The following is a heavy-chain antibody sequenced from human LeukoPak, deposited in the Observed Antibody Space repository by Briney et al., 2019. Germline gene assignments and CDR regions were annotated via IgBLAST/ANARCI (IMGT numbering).Heavy chain of an antibody. CDR2: ISSSSSYI. D-gene: IGHD4/OR15-4a*01. J-gene: IGHJ6*03. Sequence: GGSLRLSCAASGFTFSSYSMNWVRQAPGKGLEWVSSISSSSSYIYYADSVKGRFTISRDNAKNSLYLQMNSLRAEDTAVYYCARERGDSMALYYYMDVWGKGTTVTVSS. V-gene: IGHV3-21*01. CDR3: ARERGDSMALYYYMDV. CDR1: GFTFSSYS.